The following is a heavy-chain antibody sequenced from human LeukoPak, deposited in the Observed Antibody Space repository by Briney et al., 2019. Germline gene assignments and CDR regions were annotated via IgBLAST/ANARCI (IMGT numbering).Heavy chain of an antibody. Sequence: PGGSLRLSCAASGFTFDDYGMSWVRQAPGKGLEWVSGINWKGGSTGYADSVKGRFTISRDNAKNSLYLQMNSLRAEDTALYHCARDLCSSTSCYMGVSDAFDIWGQGTMVTVSS. V-gene: IGHV3-20*01. CDR3: ARDLCSSTSCYMGVSDAFDI. J-gene: IGHJ3*02. CDR1: GFTFDDYG. D-gene: IGHD2-2*02. CDR2: INWKGGST.